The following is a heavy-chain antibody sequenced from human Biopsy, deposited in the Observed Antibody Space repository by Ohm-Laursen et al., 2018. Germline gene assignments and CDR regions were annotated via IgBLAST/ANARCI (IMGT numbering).Heavy chain of an antibody. D-gene: IGHD6-13*01. CDR1: GGSVNSYS. CDR3: AREPRIAAVAYFDP. Sequence: GTLSLTCTVSGGSVNSYSWSWIRQPPGQGLEWIGYIYYSGSTNYNPSLKSRVTMSVDTSKNQFSLILSSMTAADTAVYYCAREPRIAAVAYFDPWGQGTLVTVSS. J-gene: IGHJ5*02. CDR2: IYYSGST. V-gene: IGHV4-59*02.